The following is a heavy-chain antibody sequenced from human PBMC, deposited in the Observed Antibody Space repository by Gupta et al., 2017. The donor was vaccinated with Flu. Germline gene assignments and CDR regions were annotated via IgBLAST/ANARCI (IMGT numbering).Heavy chain of an antibody. CDR2: ISGSGGST. J-gene: IGHJ4*02. CDR3: ANGAAAGVFDY. V-gene: IGHV3-23*01. Sequence: WVRQAPGKGLEWVSAISGSGGSTYYADSVKGRFTISRDNSKNTLYLQMNSLRAEDTAVYYCANGAAAGVFDYWGQGTLVTVSS. D-gene: IGHD6-13*01.